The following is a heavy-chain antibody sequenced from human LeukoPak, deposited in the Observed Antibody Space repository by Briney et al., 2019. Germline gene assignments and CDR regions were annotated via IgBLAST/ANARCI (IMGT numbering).Heavy chain of an antibody. V-gene: IGHV3-30*04. CDR3: ARDDTPTGWDAAMVNGFDY. CDR1: GFTFSSYA. Sequence: GRSLRLSCAASGFTFSSYAMHWVRQAPGKGLEWVAVISYDGSNKDYADSVKGRFTISRDNSKNTLYLQMNSLRAEDTAVYYCARDDTPTGWDAAMVNGFDYWGQGTLVTVSS. CDR2: ISYDGSNK. J-gene: IGHJ4*02. D-gene: IGHD5-18*01.